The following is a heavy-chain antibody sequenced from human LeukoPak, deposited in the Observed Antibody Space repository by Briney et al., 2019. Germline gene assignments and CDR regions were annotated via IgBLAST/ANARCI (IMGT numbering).Heavy chain of an antibody. D-gene: IGHD2-2*01. CDR3: ANPFHCSSTSCYALGYMDV. Sequence: PGGSLRLSCAASGFTFSSYWMSWVRQAPGKGLEWVAVISYDGSNKYYADSVKGRFTISRDNSKNTLYLQMNSLRAEDTAVYYCANPFHCSSTSCYALGYMDVWGKGTTVTVSS. J-gene: IGHJ6*03. V-gene: IGHV3-30*18. CDR2: ISYDGSNK. CDR1: GFTFSSYW.